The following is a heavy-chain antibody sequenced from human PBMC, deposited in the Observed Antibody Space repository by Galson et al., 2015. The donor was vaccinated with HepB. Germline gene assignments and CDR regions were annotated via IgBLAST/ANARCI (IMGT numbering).Heavy chain of an antibody. J-gene: IGHJ4*02. Sequence: SLRLSCAASGFTFSSYSMNWVRQAPGKGLEWVSYISSSSSTIYYADSVKGRFTISRDNAKNSLYLQMNSLRAEDTAVYYCAREGEFSMVGGVRFFDYWGQGTLVTVSS. CDR1: GFTFSSYS. V-gene: IGHV3-48*04. CDR2: ISSSSSTI. CDR3: AREGEFSMVGGVRFFDY. D-gene: IGHD3-10*01.